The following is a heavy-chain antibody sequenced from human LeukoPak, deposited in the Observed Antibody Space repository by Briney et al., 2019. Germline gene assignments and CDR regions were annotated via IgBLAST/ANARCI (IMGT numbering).Heavy chain of an antibody. Sequence: PGGSLRHSCAASGFTFSSYAMHWVRQAPGKGLEWVAVISYDGSNKYYADSVKGRFTISRDNSKNTLYLQMNSLRAEDTAVYYCARSKGPAIRLGDAFDIWGQGALVTVSS. CDR2: ISYDGSNK. CDR1: GFTFSSYA. D-gene: IGHD5-18*01. CDR3: ARSKGPAIRLGDAFDI. V-gene: IGHV3-30*04. J-gene: IGHJ4*02.